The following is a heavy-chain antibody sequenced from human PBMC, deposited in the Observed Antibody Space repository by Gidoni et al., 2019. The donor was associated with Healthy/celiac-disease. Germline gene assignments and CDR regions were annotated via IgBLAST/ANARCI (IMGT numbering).Heavy chain of an antibody. CDR1: GFTFSMYW. V-gene: IGHV3-74*01. CDR3: ARSEGLLSAFDI. Sequence: EVQLVESGGGLVQPGGSLRLSCAASGFTFSMYWMYWVRQAPGKWLVWVSRINNDGSSTSYADSVKGRFTISRDNAQNTLYLQMSSLRAEDTAVYYCARSEGLLSAFDIWGQGTMVTVSS. J-gene: IGHJ3*02. CDR2: INNDGSST. D-gene: IGHD1-26*01.